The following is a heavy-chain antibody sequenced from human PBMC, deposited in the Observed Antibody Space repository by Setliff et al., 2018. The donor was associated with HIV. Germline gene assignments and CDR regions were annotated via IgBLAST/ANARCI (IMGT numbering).Heavy chain of an antibody. CDR2: IYTSGST. CDR3: ARGGSYRKGFDY. Sequence: PSETLSLTCSVFRGSLSSGGYFWSWIRQPAGKGLEWIGRIYTSGSTDYNPSLKSRVDISVDTSKNQFSLKLTSVTAADTAVYYCARGGSYRKGFDYWGQGTLVTVSS. CDR1: RGSLSSGGYF. J-gene: IGHJ4*02. V-gene: IGHV4-61*02. D-gene: IGHD1-26*01.